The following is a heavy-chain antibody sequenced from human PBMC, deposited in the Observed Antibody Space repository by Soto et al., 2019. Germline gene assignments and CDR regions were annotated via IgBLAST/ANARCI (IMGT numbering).Heavy chain of an antibody. J-gene: IGHJ2*01. CDR3: ARRSSNNGFFDL. D-gene: IGHD1-20*01. Sequence: PGGALRLSCTASGFTFSDHFMDWVRQAPGKGLEWIGISRNEAYSYTTESAASVKGRFIFSRDDSTKSLYLQMNSLKTEDTAVYYFARRSSNNGFFDLWGRGTLVIVSS. CDR2: SRNEAYSYTT. V-gene: IGHV3-72*01. CDR1: GFTFSDHF.